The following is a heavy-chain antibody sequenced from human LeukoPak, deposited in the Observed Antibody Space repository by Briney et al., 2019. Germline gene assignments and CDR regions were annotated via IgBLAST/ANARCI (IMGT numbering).Heavy chain of an antibody. CDR3: AIRSVSSDWYFQH. D-gene: IGHD6-19*01. Sequence: GGSLRLSCAASGFTFSSYSMSWVRQAPGKGLEWVWAISGNGGGNYYADSVKGRFTVSRDNSKNTLYQHMSSLRAEASAVYYWAIRSVSSDWYFQHWGQGTLVTVSS. V-gene: IGHV3-23*01. CDR1: GFTFSSYS. CDR2: ISGNGGGN. J-gene: IGHJ1*01.